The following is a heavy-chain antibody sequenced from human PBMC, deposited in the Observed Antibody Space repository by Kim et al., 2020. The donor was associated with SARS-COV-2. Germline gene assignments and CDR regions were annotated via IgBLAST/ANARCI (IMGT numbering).Heavy chain of an antibody. D-gene: IGHD3-10*01. Sequence: YAAPVKGRFTISRDDSKNTLYLQMNSLKTEDTAVYYCTTGVVRGAPSDDYWGQGTLVTVSS. V-gene: IGHV3-15*01. J-gene: IGHJ4*02. CDR3: TTGVVRGAPSDDY.